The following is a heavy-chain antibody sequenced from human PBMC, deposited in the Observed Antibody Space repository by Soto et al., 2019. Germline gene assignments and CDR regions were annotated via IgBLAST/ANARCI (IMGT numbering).Heavy chain of an antibody. CDR3: AKARRVQGYSYGRAIDP. CDR2: ISGSGGST. Sequence: GGSLRLSCAASGFTFSSYAMSWVRQAPGKGLEWVSAISGSGGSTYYADSVKGRFTISRDNSKNTLYLQMNSLRAEDTAVYYCAKARRVQGYSYGRAIDPWGQGTLVTVSS. V-gene: IGHV3-23*01. J-gene: IGHJ5*02. CDR1: GFTFSSYA. D-gene: IGHD5-18*01.